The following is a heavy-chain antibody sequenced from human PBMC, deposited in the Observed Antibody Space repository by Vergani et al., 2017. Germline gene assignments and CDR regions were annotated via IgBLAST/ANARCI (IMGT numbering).Heavy chain of an antibody. Sequence: QVQLVQSGAEVKKPGSSVKVSCKASGGTFSSYAISWVRQAPGHGLEWMGGIIPIFGTANYAQKFQGRVTITADKSTSTAYMELSSLRSEDTAVYYCARDTLGATQYYYYYMDVWGKGTTVTVSS. CDR3: ARDTLGATQYYYYYMDV. CDR2: IIPIFGTA. D-gene: IGHD1-26*01. J-gene: IGHJ6*03. V-gene: IGHV1-69*06. CDR1: GGTFSSYA.